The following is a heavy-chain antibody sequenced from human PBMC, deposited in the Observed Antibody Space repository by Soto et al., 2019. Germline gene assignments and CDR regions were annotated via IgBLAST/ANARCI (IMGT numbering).Heavy chain of an antibody. V-gene: IGHV1-8*01. D-gene: IGHD5-12*01. J-gene: IGHJ5*02. CDR2: MNPNSGNT. CDR3: ARGGYSGYDLWVWFDP. CDR1: GYTFTSYD. Sequence: GASVKVSCKASGYTFTSYDINWVRQATGQGLEWMGWMNPNSGNTGYAQKFQGRVTMTRNTSISTAYMELSSLRSEDTAVYYCARGGYSGYDLWVWFDPWGQGTLVTVSS.